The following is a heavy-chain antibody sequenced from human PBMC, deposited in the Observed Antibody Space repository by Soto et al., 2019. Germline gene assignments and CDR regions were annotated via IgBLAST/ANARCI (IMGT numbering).Heavy chain of an antibody. CDR2: ISYDGSNK. Sequence: GGSLRLSCAASGFTFSSYGMHWVRQAPGKGLEWVAVISYDGSNKYYADSVKGRFTISRDNSKNTLYLQMNSLRAEDTAVYYCARSVVEMATIHFDYWGQGTLVTVSS. V-gene: IGHV3-30*03. D-gene: IGHD5-12*01. CDR3: ARSVVEMATIHFDY. CDR1: GFTFSSYG. J-gene: IGHJ4*02.